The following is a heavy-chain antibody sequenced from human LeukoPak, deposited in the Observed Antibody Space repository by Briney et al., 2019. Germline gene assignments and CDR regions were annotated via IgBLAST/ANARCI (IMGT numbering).Heavy chain of an antibody. CDR2: IRYDGSNK. J-gene: IGHJ4*02. CDR3: AKDWDIVVVPAAMDFDY. V-gene: IGHV3-30*02. Sequence: GGSLRLSCAASGFTFSSYGMHWVRQAPGKGLEWVAFIRYDGSNKYYADSVKGRFTISRDNSKNTLYLQMNSLRAEDTAVYYCAKDWDIVVVPAAMDFDYWGQGTLVTVSS. CDR1: GFTFSSYG. D-gene: IGHD2-2*01.